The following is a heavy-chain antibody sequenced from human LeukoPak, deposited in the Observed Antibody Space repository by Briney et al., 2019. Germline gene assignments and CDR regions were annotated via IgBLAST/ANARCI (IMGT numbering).Heavy chain of an antibody. D-gene: IGHD5-18*01. Sequence: ASVKVSCKASGYTFTSYIISWVRQAPGQGLEWMGWISAYNGNTNYAQKLQGRVTMTTDTSTSTAYMELRSLRSDDTAVYYCASVPGYSYGVDAFDIWGQGTMVTVSS. CDR1: GYTFTSYI. CDR2: ISAYNGNT. J-gene: IGHJ3*02. CDR3: ASVPGYSYGVDAFDI. V-gene: IGHV1-18*01.